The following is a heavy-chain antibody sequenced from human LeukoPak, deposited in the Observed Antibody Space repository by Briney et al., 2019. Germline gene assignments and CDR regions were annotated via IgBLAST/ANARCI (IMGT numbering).Heavy chain of an antibody. CDR1: GGSISGYY. J-gene: IGHJ6*02. Sequence: KPSETLSLTCIASGGSISGYYWNWIRQPAGKGLEWIGHIYTSGSTKYNPSLKSRVTMSVDTPKNQFSLKLSSVTAADTAVYYCARIDIGGSGRMDVWGQGTTVTVSS. CDR2: IYTSGST. D-gene: IGHD3-10*01. V-gene: IGHV4-4*07. CDR3: ARIDIGGSGRMDV.